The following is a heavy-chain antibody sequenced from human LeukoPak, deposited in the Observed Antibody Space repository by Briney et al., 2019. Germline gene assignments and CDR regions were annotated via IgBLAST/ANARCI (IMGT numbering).Heavy chain of an antibody. V-gene: IGHV3-21*01. CDR1: GFTFSSYS. CDR3: ARVFIGDYGDYQFDY. CDR2: ISSSSSYI. D-gene: IGHD4-17*01. Sequence: GGSLRLSCAASGFTFSSYSMNWVRQAPGKGLEWVSSISSSSSYIYYADSVKGRFTISRDNAKNSLYLQMNSLRAEDTAVYYCARVFIGDYGDYQFDYWGQGTLVTVSS. J-gene: IGHJ4*02.